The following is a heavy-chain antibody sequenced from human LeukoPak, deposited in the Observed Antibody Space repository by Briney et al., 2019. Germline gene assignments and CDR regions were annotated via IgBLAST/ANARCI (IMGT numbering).Heavy chain of an antibody. D-gene: IGHD1/OR15-1a*01. V-gene: IGHV1-18*01. CDR1: GYTFTSFG. CDR3: ARDHWNSDREFAF. J-gene: IGHJ4*02. Sequence: ASVKVSCKASGYTFTSFGINWVRQAPGEGLEWMGWVSASNGHTNYAQKFQGRVTMTTDTSTRTAYMDLRSLRSDDTAVYYCARDHWNSDREFAFWGQGTLITVSS. CDR2: VSASNGHT.